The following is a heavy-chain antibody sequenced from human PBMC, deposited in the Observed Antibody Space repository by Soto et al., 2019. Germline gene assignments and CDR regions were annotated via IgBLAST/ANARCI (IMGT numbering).Heavy chain of an antibody. CDR3: ARATPYYYYGMDV. CDR1: GGSISSGGDY. D-gene: IGHD2-15*01. V-gene: IGHV4-31*03. Sequence: QVQLQESAPGLVKPSQTLSLTCTVSGGSISSGGDYWSWIHQHPGQGLEWIGYIYYSGSTYYNPSLKSRVTLSVDTSKNHLSLKLSSATAADTAVYYCARATPYYYYGMDVWGQGTTVTVSS. J-gene: IGHJ6*02. CDR2: IYYSGST.